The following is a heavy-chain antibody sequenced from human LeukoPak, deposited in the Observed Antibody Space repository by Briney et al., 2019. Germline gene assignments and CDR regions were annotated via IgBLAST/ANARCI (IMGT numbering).Heavy chain of an antibody. D-gene: IGHD1-1*01. CDR1: GYTFTSYV. J-gene: IGHJ5*02. CDR3: ARAPSINWARFDP. Sequence: ASVKVSCKASGYTFTSYVMNWVRQAPGQGLEWMGWINTNTGSPTYVQGFTGRFVFSLDTSVTTAYLQISSLKAEDTAVYYCARAPSINWARFDPWGQGTLVTVSS. CDR2: INTNTGSP. V-gene: IGHV7-4-1*02.